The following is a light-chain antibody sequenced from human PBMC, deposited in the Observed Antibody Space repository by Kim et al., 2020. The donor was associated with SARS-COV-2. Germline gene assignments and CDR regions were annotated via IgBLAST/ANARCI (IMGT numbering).Light chain of an antibody. CDR3: SSYTSSNTWV. V-gene: IGLV2-14*01. CDR1: SSDVGGYNY. CDR2: DVT. J-gene: IGLJ3*02. Sequence: QSALTQPASLSGSPGQSITISCIGTSSDVGGYNYVSWYQQNPDKAPKLMIYDVTKRPSGVSNRFSGSKSGNTASLTISGLQAEDEGHYYCSSYTSSNTWVFGGGTQLTVL.